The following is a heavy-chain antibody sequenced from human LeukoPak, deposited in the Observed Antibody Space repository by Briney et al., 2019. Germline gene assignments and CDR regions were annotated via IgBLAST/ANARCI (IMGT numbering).Heavy chain of an antibody. CDR1: GFTFSSYG. V-gene: IGHV3-48*04. J-gene: IGHJ4*02. D-gene: IGHD3-22*01. Sequence: GGSLRLSCAASGFTFSSYGMSWVRQAPGKGLEWVSYISSSGSTIYYADSVKGRFTISRDNAKNSLYLQMNSLRAEDTAVYYCARACYDSSGSENYFDYWGQGTLVTVSS. CDR2: ISSSGSTI. CDR3: ARACYDSSGSENYFDY.